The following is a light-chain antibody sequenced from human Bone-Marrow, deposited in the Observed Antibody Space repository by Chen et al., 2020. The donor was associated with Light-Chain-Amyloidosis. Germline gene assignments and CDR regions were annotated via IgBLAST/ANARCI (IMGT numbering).Light chain of an antibody. CDR3: CSYAGSSTFEV. Sequence: QSALTQPASVSGSPGQSINISCTGTSSDVGSYNLVSWYQKHPGKAPKLMIYEVSKRPSGVSNRFSGSKSGNTASLTISGLQAEDEADYYCCSYAGSSTFEVFGGGTKLTVL. CDR2: EVS. J-gene: IGLJ3*02. CDR1: SSDVGSYNL. V-gene: IGLV2-23*02.